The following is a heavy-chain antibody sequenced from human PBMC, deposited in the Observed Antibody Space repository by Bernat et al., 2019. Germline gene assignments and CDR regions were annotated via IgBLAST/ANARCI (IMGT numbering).Heavy chain of an antibody. Sequence: QVHLVESGGGVVQPGRSLRLSCAASGFTFSTYGMHWVRQAPGKGLEWVAVIWHDGSNKYYADSVKGRFTISRDNSKSTLYLQMNSLRVEDTAVYYCARGFGSAVYASSFDYWGQGTLVTVSS. J-gene: IGHJ4*02. CDR2: IWHDGSNK. D-gene: IGHD3-10*01. V-gene: IGHV3-33*03. CDR3: ARGFGSAVYASSFDY. CDR1: GFTFSTYG.